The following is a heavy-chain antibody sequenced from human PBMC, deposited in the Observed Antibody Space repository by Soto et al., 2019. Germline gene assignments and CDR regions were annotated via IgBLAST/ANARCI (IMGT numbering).Heavy chain of an antibody. CDR2: IYATGTT. CDR3: VRDGTKTLRDWFDP. D-gene: IGHD1-1*01. V-gene: IGHV4-4*07. J-gene: IGHJ5*02. CDR1: GASISGFY. Sequence: PSETLSLTCTVSGASISGFYWSWIRKSAGKGLEWIGRIYATGTTDYDPSLKSRVMMSVDTSKKQFSLKLRSVAAADTAVYYCVRDGTKTLRDWFDPWGQGISVTVSS.